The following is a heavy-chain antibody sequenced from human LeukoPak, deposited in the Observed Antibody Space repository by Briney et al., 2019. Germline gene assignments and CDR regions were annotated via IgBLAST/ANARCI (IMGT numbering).Heavy chain of an antibody. CDR3: ARVWGSTIYN. D-gene: IGHD5/OR15-5a*01. J-gene: IGHJ4*02. CDR1: GFTFSSYT. Sequence: GGSLRLSCAASGFTFSSYTMNWVRQAPGKGLEWVSSISSGSTYIYYADSVKGRFTISRDNAKNSLYLQMNSLRAEDTAVYYCARVWGSTIYNWGQGTLVTVSS. V-gene: IGHV3-21*01. CDR2: ISSGSTYI.